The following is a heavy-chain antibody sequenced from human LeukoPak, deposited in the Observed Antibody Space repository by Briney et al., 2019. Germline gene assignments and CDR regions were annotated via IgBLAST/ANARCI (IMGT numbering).Heavy chain of an antibody. J-gene: IGHJ4*02. V-gene: IGHV3-21*05. CDR2: ISGRSTFT. Sequence: PGGSLRLSCAASGFTFSSYSMNWVRQAPGKGLEWVSYISGRSTFTYYADSVKGRFTISRDNAKNSLYLQMNSLRAEDTAVYYCARGGRLRSDWGQGTLVTVSS. D-gene: IGHD5-12*01. CDR3: ARGGRLRSD. CDR1: GFTFSSYS.